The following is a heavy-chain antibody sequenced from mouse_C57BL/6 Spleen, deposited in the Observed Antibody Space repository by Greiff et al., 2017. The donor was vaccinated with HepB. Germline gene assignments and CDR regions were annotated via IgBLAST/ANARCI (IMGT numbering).Heavy chain of an antibody. V-gene: IGHV14-3*01. CDR2: IDPANGNT. J-gene: IGHJ4*01. Sequence: EVKLVESVAELVRPGASVKLSCTASGFNIKNTYMHWVKQRPEQGLEWIGRIDPANGNTKYAPKFQGKATITADTSSNTAYLQLSSLTSEDTAIYYCAISYGNYVGGYAMDYWGQGTSVTVSS. D-gene: IGHD2-1*01. CDR3: AISYGNYVGGYAMDY. CDR1: GFNIKNTY.